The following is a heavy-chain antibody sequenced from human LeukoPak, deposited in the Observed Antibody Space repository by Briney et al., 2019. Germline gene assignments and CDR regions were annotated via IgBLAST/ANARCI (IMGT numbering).Heavy chain of an antibody. D-gene: IGHD2-2*01. CDR1: GGSISSGGYY. CDR2: IYYSGST. V-gene: IGHV4-31*03. CDR3: ARGVVPAAIWQNWFDP. Sequence: PSETLSLTCTVSGGSISSGGYYWSWLRQHPGTGLEWIGYIYYSGSTYYNPSLKSRVTTSVDTSNNHFSLKLSSVTAADTAVYYCARGVVPAAIWQNWFDPWGQGTLVIVSS. J-gene: IGHJ5*02.